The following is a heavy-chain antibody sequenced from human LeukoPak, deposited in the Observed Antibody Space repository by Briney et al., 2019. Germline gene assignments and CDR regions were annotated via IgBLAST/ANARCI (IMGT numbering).Heavy chain of an antibody. V-gene: IGHV4-39*07. CDR1: GVSISSSSYY. CDR2: IYYSGST. J-gene: IGHJ6*03. D-gene: IGHD6-6*01. Sequence: SETLSLTCTVSGVSISSSSYYWGWIRQPPGKGLEWIGSIYYSGSTYYNPSLKSRVTISVDTSKNQFSLKLSSVTAADTAVYYCAREFRIAARRYYYYYMDVWGKGTTVTVSS. CDR3: AREFRIAARRYYYYYMDV.